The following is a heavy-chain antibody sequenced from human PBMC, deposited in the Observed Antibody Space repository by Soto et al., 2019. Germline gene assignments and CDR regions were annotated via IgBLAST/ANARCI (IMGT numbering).Heavy chain of an antibody. V-gene: IGHV4-34*01. J-gene: IGHJ4*02. D-gene: IGHD5-12*01. CDR1: GGSFSGYY. Sequence: SETLSLTCAVYGGSFSGYYWSWIRQPPGKGLEWIGEINHSGSTNYNPSLKSRVTISVDTSKNQFSLKLSSVTAADTAVYYCARGRGYSGYDKGATGDYWGQGTLVTVSS. CDR2: INHSGST. CDR3: ARGRGYSGYDKGATGDY.